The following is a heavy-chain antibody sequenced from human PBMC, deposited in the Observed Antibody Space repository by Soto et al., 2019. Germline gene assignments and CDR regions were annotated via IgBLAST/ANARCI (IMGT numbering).Heavy chain of an antibody. J-gene: IGHJ4*02. CDR3: AKDTRLRLGHLSFEACDY. D-gene: IGHD3-16*02. CDR2: ISGSGVST. Sequence: PGGSLRLSCAACGFTFSSYCMSWVRQAPWKGLEWVSGISGSGVSTYYADSVRGRFTISRDNSKNTLYLQMSSLRAEDTAVYYCAKDTRLRLGHLSFEACDYLGQGTLVAVCS. V-gene: IGHV3-23*01. CDR1: GFTFSSYC.